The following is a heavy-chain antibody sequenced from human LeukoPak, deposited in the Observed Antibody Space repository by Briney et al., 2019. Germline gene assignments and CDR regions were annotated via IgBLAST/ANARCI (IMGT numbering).Heavy chain of an antibody. Sequence: GESLKISCQTSGSNFTTHWIAWVRQMPGKGLEWMGIIYPGDSNTRYSPSFQGQVTISADRSISTAYLQWRSRKASDTAIYYCARFFPSCPNGVDVWGQGTTVTVSS. D-gene: IGHD2-8*01. J-gene: IGHJ6*02. CDR2: IYPGDSNT. V-gene: IGHV5-51*01. CDR1: GSNFTTHW. CDR3: ARFFPSCPNGVDV.